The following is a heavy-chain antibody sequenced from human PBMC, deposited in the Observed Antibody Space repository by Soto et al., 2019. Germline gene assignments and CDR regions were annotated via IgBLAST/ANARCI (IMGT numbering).Heavy chain of an antibody. CDR3: VRHRLLTPPVY. D-gene: IGHD1-26*01. Sequence: QLQLQESGPGLVKPSETLSLTCTVSGGSISSSSYYWGWIRQPPRKGLEWIGSIYYSGSTYYNPSLKSRVTISVDTSKNQFSLKLRSVAAADTAVYYCVRHRLLTPPVYWGQGTPVTVSS. J-gene: IGHJ4*02. V-gene: IGHV4-39*01. CDR2: IYYSGST. CDR1: GGSISSSSYY.